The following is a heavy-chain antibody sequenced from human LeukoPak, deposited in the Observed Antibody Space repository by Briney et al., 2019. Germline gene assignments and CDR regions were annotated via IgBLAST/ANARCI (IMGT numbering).Heavy chain of an antibody. CDR1: GFTFSSYG. Sequence: GRSLRLSCAASGFTFSSYGMHWVRQAPGKGLEWVAVISYDGSNKYYADSVKGRFTISRDNSKNTLYLQMNSLRAEDTAAYYCAKGEIVVVTAYFDYWGQGTLVTVSS. V-gene: IGHV3-30*18. CDR3: AKGEIVVVTAYFDY. J-gene: IGHJ4*02. CDR2: ISYDGSNK. D-gene: IGHD3-22*01.